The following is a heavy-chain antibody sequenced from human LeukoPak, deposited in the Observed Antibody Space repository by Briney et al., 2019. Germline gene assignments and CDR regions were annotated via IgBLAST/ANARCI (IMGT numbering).Heavy chain of an antibody. Sequence: SETLSLTCTVSGGSISSYYWSWIRQPPGKGLEWIGYIYYSGTTDYNPYLKSRVTISVDTSNNQFSLKVSSVTAADTAVYYCARSSGAYRSFDYWGQGTLVPVSS. CDR3: ARSSGAYRSFDY. J-gene: IGHJ4*02. CDR2: IYYSGTT. V-gene: IGHV4-59*01. CDR1: GGSISSYY. D-gene: IGHD1-26*01.